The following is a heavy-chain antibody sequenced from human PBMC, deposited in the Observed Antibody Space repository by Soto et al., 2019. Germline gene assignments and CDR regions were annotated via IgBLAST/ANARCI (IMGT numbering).Heavy chain of an antibody. D-gene: IGHD3-9*01. CDR2: VHDSWGS. J-gene: IGHJ4*02. V-gene: IGHV4-59*08. CDR1: GGSISSYY. Sequence: SETLSLTCTVSGGSISSYYWSWIRQPPGKGLEWIGYVHDSWGSHYNPSLKSRVAISLDTSKSQFSLKLTSVTAADTAVYYCARLRYDILTGYYHFDYWGQGTLVTVSS. CDR3: ARLRYDILTGYYHFDY.